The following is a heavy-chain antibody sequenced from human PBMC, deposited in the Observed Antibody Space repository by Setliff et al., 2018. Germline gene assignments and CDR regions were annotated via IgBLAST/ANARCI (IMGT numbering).Heavy chain of an antibody. V-gene: IGHV1-2*02. CDR1: GYNFKTYA. CDR2: INPNSGGT. CDR3: AKQGDLAFDY. J-gene: IGHJ4*02. D-gene: IGHD3-16*01. Sequence: ASVKVSCKASGYNFKTYAISWVRQAPGQGLEWMGWINPNSGGTNYAQKFQGRVTMTRDTSISTAYMELSRLRSDDTAVYYCAKQGDLAFDYWGQGTQVTVSS.